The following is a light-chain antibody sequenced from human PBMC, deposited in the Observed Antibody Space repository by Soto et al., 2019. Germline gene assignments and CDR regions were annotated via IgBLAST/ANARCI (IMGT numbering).Light chain of an antibody. CDR3: QQYGNYLT. V-gene: IGKV3-20*01. CDR1: QSVDSNY. J-gene: IGKJ4*01. Sequence: ENVLTQSPGTLSLSPGERATLSCRASQSVDSNYLAWYQQKPGQAPRLLIYGASNRATGIPDRFSGSGSGTDFTLTISRLESEDFAVYYCQQYGNYLTFGGGTKVEIK. CDR2: GAS.